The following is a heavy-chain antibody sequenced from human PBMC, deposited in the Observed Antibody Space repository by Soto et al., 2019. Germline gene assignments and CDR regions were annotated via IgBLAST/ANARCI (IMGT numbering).Heavy chain of an antibody. CDR2: ISATSTYT. Sequence: QVQLVESGGDMVRPGRSLRLSCAASGFTFGDSYMSWVRQAPGKGLEWLSFISATSTYTNYADSVKGRFTISRDNAKKTVHLQMNSLRVEDTAVYYCARAGYGTAWMFDRWGQGALVTVSS. CDR3: ARAGYGTAWMFDR. V-gene: IGHV3-11*05. J-gene: IGHJ5*02. CDR1: GFTFGDSY. D-gene: IGHD5-18*01.